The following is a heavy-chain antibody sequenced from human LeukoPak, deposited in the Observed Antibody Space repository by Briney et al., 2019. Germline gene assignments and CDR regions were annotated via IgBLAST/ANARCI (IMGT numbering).Heavy chain of an antibody. CDR2: MNPNSGNT. D-gene: IGHD3-9*01. Sequence: ASVKVSCKASGYTFTSYDINWVRQATGQGLEWMGWMNPNSGNTGYAQKFQGRVTMTRDTSISTAYMELSRLRGDDTAVYYCARDLGGLYDILTASWFDPWGQGTLVTVSS. CDR3: ARDLGGLYDILTASWFDP. CDR1: GYTFTSYD. J-gene: IGHJ5*02. V-gene: IGHV1-8*02.